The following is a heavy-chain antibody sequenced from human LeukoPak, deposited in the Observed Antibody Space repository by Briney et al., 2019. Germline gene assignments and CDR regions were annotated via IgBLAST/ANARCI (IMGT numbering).Heavy chain of an antibody. D-gene: IGHD1-26*01. Sequence: PGGSLRLSCAASGFTFSSYEMNWVRQAPGKGLEWVSYISTSVSTIYYADSVKGRFTISRDNAKNSLYLQMNSPRAEDTAVYYCARAGRNFDYWGQGTLVTVSS. CDR1: GFTFSSYE. CDR3: ARAGRNFDY. V-gene: IGHV3-48*03. CDR2: ISTSVSTI. J-gene: IGHJ4*02.